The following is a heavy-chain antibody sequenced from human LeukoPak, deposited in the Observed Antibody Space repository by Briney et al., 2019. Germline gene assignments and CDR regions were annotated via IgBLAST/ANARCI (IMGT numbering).Heavy chain of an antibody. CDR3: ARAITGTWNVMDV. D-gene: IGHD1-7*01. CDR2: ISSDGSGT. J-gene: IGHJ6*02. V-gene: IGHV3-74*03. CDR1: GFTFSSNW. Sequence: GGSLRLSCAASGFTFSSNWMHWVRQAPGQGLVWVSRISSDGSGTKYADSVKGRITISRDNTKNTLSLQMNSLRAEDSAVYYCARAITGTWNVMDVWGQGTTVTVSS.